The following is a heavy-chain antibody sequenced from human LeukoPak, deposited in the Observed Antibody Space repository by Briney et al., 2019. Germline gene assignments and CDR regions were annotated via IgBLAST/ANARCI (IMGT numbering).Heavy chain of an antibody. Sequence: ASVKVSCKASGGTFSSYAISWVRQAPGQGLEWMGWISAYNGNTNYAQKLQGRVTMTTDTSTSTAYMELRSLRSDDTAVYYCARDATVTADYWGQGTLVTVSS. J-gene: IGHJ4*02. CDR2: ISAYNGNT. CDR1: GGTFSSYA. V-gene: IGHV1-18*01. D-gene: IGHD4-17*01. CDR3: ARDATVTADY.